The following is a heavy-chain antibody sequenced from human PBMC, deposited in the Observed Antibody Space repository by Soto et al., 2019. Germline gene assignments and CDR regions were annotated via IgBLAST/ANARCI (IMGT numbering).Heavy chain of an antibody. Sequence: EVQLVESGGGLVKPGGSLRLSCAASGFTFSDYDMTWVRPAPGKGLELVSSITSNSIYKYSADSLKGRFTISRDNAKTTLFLQIDRLRAEDTAVYYCARDLSGGTYYYHGLDVWGQGTTVTVSS. CDR3: ARDLSGGTYYYHGLDV. CDR1: GFTFSDYD. D-gene: IGHD1-26*01. J-gene: IGHJ6*02. CDR2: ITSNSIYK. V-gene: IGHV3-21*01.